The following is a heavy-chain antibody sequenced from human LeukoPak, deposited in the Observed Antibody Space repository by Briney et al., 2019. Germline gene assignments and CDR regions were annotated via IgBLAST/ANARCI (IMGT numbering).Heavy chain of an antibody. V-gene: IGHV3-30-3*01. CDR2: ISYDGSNK. CDR1: GFTFSSYA. CDR3: ARDGDGGGSYGSGSYRHYYYGMDV. Sequence: GGSLRLSCAASGFTFSSYAMHWVRQAPGKGLEWVAVISYDGSNKYYADSVKGRFTISRDNSKNTLYLQMNSLRAEDTAVYYCARDGDGGGSYGSGSYRHYYYGMDVWGQGTTVTVSS. J-gene: IGHJ6*02. D-gene: IGHD3-10*01.